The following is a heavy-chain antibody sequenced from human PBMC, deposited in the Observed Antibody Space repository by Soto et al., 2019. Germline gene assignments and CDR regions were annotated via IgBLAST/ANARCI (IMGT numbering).Heavy chain of an antibody. CDR2: IYYSGST. CDR3: ARHRYSSSWFDWVWFDP. Sequence: SETLSLTCTVSGGSISSSSYYWGWIRQPPGKGLEWIGSIYYSGSTYYNPSLKGRVTISVDTSKNQFSLKLSSVTAADTAVYYCARHRYSSSWFDWVWFDPWGQGTLVTVSS. D-gene: IGHD6-13*01. V-gene: IGHV4-39*01. CDR1: GGSISSSSYY. J-gene: IGHJ5*02.